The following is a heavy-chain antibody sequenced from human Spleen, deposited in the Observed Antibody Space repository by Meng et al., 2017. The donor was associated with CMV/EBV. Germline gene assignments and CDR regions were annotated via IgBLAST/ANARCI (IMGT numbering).Heavy chain of an antibody. V-gene: IGHV1-69*12. J-gene: IGHJ4*02. CDR1: GGTFSSYA. Sequence: QVQLVQAGAELKTHGSAVKVYCKASGGTFSSYAISWVRQAPGQGLEWMGGIIPIFGTANYAQKFQGRVTITADESTSTAYMELSSLRSEDTAVYYCARGGNGYNSWFDYWGQGTLVTV. D-gene: IGHD5-24*01. CDR3: ARGGNGYNSWFDY. CDR2: IIPIFGTA.